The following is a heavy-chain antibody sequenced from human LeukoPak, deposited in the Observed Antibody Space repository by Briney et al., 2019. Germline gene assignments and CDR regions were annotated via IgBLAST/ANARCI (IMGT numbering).Heavy chain of an antibody. J-gene: IGHJ5*02. CDR2: IYYSGST. V-gene: IGHV4-59*01. CDR1: GGSISSYY. CDR3: ARDDSSGYYRP. D-gene: IGHD3-22*01. Sequence: SETLSLTCTVSGGSISSYYWSWIRQPPGKGLEWIGYIYYSGSTNYNPSLKSRVTISVDTSKNQFSLKLSSVTAADTAVYYCARDDSSGYYRPWGQGTLVTVSS.